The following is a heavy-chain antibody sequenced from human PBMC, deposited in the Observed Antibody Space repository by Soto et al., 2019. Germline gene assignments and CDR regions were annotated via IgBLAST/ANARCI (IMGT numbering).Heavy chain of an antibody. V-gene: IGHV3-35*01. D-gene: IGHD3-3*01. J-gene: IGHJ3*02. CDR1: RFTFSNSD. Sequence: EVQLVESGGGLVQPGGSLRLSCAASRFTFSNSDVNWVHQAPGEGLEWVSGVSWNGSRPHYADSVKGRFIISRDNSRNTLYLQTNSLRAEDTAVYYCVRRYYDFWSGYYAFDIWGQGTMVTVSS. CDR2: VSWNGSRP. CDR3: VRRYYDFWSGYYAFDI.